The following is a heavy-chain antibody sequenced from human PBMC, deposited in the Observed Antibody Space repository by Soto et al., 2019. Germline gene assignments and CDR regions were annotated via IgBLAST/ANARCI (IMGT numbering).Heavy chain of an antibody. J-gene: IGHJ4*02. CDR3: AKDLGSGYRFDY. D-gene: IGHD3-9*01. Sequence: QVQLVQSGPEVKKPGASVKVACKASGYTFLKYGINWVRQAPGQGLEWMGGIQTDNDHASFAQKFEGRVTMTTDTSTRTVYMELRDLSSDDTAVYYCAKDLGSGYRFDYWGQGTPVTVS. V-gene: IGHV1-18*01. CDR2: IQTDNDHA. CDR1: GYTFLKYG.